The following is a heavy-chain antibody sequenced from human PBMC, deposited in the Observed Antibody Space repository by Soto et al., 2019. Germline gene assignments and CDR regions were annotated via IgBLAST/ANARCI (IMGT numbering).Heavy chain of an antibody. Sequence: KTSETLSLTCSVSGDSSSSSGFSWSWIRQPPGKGLQWIGNIFHNGATFYTPSLRSRATILLDRPKKQLSLRLTSVNDADTAFYYCARGTTGYDPKFDPWGQGALVTVSS. CDR1: GDSSSSSGFS. D-gene: IGHD5-12*01. J-gene: IGHJ5*02. CDR2: IFHNGAT. V-gene: IGHV4-30-2*01. CDR3: ARGTTGYDPKFDP.